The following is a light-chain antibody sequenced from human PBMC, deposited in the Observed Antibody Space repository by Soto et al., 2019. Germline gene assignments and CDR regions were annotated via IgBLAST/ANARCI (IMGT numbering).Light chain of an antibody. Sequence: SYELTQPPSVSVSPGQTASITCSGDKLGDKYACWYQQKPGQSPVLVIYQNIKRPSAIPERFSGSTSGNTATLAISGTQAMDEADYYCQAWDSSTAVFGGGTKLTV. J-gene: IGLJ2*01. V-gene: IGLV3-1*01. CDR2: QNI. CDR1: KLGDKY. CDR3: QAWDSSTAV.